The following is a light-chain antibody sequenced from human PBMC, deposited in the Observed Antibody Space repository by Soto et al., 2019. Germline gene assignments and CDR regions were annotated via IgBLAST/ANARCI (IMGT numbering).Light chain of an antibody. Sequence: AIRMPQSPTSLSAPVGDRVPITCRASQGIRNDLGWYQQKPGKAPKLLIYAASSLQSGVPSRFSGSGSGTDFTLTISSLQPEDFATYYCLQDYNYPRTFGQGTKVDI. J-gene: IGKJ1*01. CDR2: AAS. CDR1: QGIRND. CDR3: LQDYNYPRT. V-gene: IGKV1-6*01.